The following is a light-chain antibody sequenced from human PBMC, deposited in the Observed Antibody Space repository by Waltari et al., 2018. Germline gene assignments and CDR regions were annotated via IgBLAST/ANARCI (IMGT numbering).Light chain of an antibody. Sequence: QSVLTQPPSASGTPGQRVTISCSGSSSNIGSNYVYWYQQLPGTAHKLLIYRNNKRPSGVPDRFAGYKSGTSASLAISGLRSEDETDYYCAAWDDSLSGRVFGGGTKLTVL. CDR2: RNN. J-gene: IGLJ3*02. CDR1: SSNIGSNY. CDR3: AAWDDSLSGRV. V-gene: IGLV1-47*01.